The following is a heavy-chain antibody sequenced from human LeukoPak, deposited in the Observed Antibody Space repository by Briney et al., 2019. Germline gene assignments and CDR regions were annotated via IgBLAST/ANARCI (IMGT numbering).Heavy chain of an antibody. J-gene: IGHJ4*02. V-gene: IGHV3-7*01. CDR1: GFTFSNAW. Sequence: GGSLRLSCAASGFTFSNAWMSWVRQAPGKGLEWVANIKRDGSEKNYVDSVKGRFTISRDNAKNSLNLQMDSLRAEDTAVYYCAREMGGYPFDYWGQGTLVTVSS. CDR3: AREMGGYPFDY. CDR2: IKRDGSEK. D-gene: IGHD5-12*01.